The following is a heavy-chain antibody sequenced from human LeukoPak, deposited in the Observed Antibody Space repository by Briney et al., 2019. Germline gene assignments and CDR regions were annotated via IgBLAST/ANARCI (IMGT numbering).Heavy chain of an antibody. D-gene: IGHD6-13*01. Sequence: ASVKVSCTASGGTFTTYAIGWVRQAPRQGLEWVGRIVTILGTANYTQNFQGRVTITADRSTTTAYMKLSSLRSEDTAVYYCARVPQGSSWPYYFDYWGQGTLVTVSS. CDR1: GGTFTTYA. CDR3: ARVPQGSSWPYYFDY. CDR2: IVTILGTA. V-gene: IGHV1-69*04. J-gene: IGHJ4*02.